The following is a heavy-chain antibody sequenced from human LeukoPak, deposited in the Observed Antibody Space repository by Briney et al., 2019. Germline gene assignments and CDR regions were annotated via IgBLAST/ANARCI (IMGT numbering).Heavy chain of an antibody. J-gene: IGHJ4*02. CDR2: ISGSGGST. CDR3: AKLSDYHGSGSYLDY. Sequence: PGGSLRLSCAASGFTFSSYAMSWVRQAPGKGLEWVSAISGSGGSTYYADSVKGRFTISRDNSKNTLYLQMNSLRAEDTAVYYCAKLSDYHGSGSYLDYWGQGTLVTVSS. D-gene: IGHD3-10*01. V-gene: IGHV3-23*01. CDR1: GFTFSSYA.